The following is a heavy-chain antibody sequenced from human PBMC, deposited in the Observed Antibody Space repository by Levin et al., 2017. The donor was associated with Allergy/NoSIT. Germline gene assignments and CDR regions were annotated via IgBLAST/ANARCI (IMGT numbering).Heavy chain of an antibody. V-gene: IGHV3-33*04. J-gene: IGHJ4*02. Sequence: GGSLRLSCVASGFFINNFGMQWVRQAPGKGLDWVATIWYDGSQKYYADSVQGRFTISRDNSKNMLYLEMNNLRADDTAVYYCTRGRLQSDSWGQGTLVTVSS. CDR3: TRGRLQSDS. CDR1: GFFINNFG. CDR2: IWYDGSQK. D-gene: IGHD2-21*02.